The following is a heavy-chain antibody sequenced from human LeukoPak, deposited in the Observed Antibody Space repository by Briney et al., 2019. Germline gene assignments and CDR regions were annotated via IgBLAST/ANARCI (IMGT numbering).Heavy chain of an antibody. V-gene: IGHV1-46*01. CDR2: INPSGGST. CDR1: GYTFTRYY. Sequence: ASVKVSCKASGYTFTRYYMHWVRQAPGQGLEWMGIINPSGGSTSYAQKFQGRVTMTRDTSTSTVYMELSSLKSDDTAVYFCARDTALVTAPGYYGMDVWGQGTTVTVSS. D-gene: IGHD5-18*01. J-gene: IGHJ6*02. CDR3: ARDTALVTAPGYYGMDV.